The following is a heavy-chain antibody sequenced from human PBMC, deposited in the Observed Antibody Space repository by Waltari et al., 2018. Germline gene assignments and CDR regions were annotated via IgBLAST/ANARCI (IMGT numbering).Heavy chain of an antibody. D-gene: IGHD3-3*01. CDR2: INGEGDNA. CDR3: AKIPYNDFWTGYFFFDL. V-gene: IGHV3-23*04. J-gene: IGHJ4*02. CDR1: GFSFSNYA. Sequence: EVQLVESGGGSVQSGGSVRLSCEGSGFSFSNYAMSWVRQAPGKVLEWVSSINGEGDNAYDADSVRGRFTISRDNSKNTLSLQMNSLRAEDTATYYCAKIPYNDFWTGYFFFDLWGPGTLVSVSS.